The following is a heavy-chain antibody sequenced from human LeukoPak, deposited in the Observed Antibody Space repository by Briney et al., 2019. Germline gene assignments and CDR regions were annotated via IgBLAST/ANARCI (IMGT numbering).Heavy chain of an antibody. D-gene: IGHD3-16*01. CDR2: ISAYNGNT. V-gene: IGHV1-18*01. J-gene: IGHJ4*02. CDR3: AGVQTLGALESFDY. CDR1: GYTFTSYG. Sequence: ASVKVSCKASGYTFTSYGISWVRQAPGQGLEWMGWISAYNGNTNYAQKLQGRVTMTTDTSTSTAYMELRSLRSDDTAVYYCAGVQTLGALESFDYWGQGTLVTVSS.